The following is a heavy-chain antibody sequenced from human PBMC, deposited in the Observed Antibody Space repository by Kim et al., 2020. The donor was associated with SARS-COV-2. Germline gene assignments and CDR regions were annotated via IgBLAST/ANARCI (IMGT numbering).Heavy chain of an antibody. J-gene: IGHJ4*02. D-gene: IGHD6-6*01. Sequence: TNYADSVKGRFTISRDNAKNSLYLPMNSLRAEDTAVYYCARDIVGSSIPYWGQGTLVTVSS. CDR2: T. V-gene: IGHV3-11*06. CDR3: ARDIVGSSIPY.